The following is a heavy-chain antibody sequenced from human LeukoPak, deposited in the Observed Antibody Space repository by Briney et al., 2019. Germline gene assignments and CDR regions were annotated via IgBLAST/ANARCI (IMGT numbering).Heavy chain of an antibody. CDR2: TNPNSGYT. J-gene: IGHJ4*02. CDR1: GYTFTGYY. Sequence: ASVKVSCKASGYTFTGYYIHWVRQAPGQGLEWMGYTNPNSGYTNYAQKFQDRVTVTRDTSISTAYMELSRLRYDDTAVYYCAREEANTRIHFDYWGQGTLVTVSS. D-gene: IGHD3-22*01. V-gene: IGHV1-2*02. CDR3: AREEANTRIHFDY.